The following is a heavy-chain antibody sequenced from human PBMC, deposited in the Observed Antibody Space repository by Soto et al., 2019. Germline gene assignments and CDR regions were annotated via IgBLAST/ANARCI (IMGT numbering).Heavy chain of an antibody. V-gene: IGHV4-59*01. CDR2: IYYSGST. D-gene: IGHD2-15*01. Sequence: PSETLSLTCTVSGGSISSYYWSWIRQPPGKGLEWIGYIYYSGSTNYNPSLKSRVTISVDTSKNQFSLKLSSVTAADTAVYYCARGTKECSGGSCYYYWGQGTLVTVSS. J-gene: IGHJ4*02. CDR3: ARGTKECSGGSCYYY. CDR1: GGSISSYY.